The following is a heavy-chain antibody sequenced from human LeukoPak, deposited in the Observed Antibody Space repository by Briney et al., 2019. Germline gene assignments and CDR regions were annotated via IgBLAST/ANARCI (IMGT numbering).Heavy chain of an antibody. CDR1: GGSISSGGYY. J-gene: IGHJ6*02. CDR3: ARGDYGTPDV. CDR2: IYYSGST. V-gene: IGHV4-31*03. D-gene: IGHD4-17*01. Sequence: SETLSLTCTVSGGSISSGGYYWIWIGQHPGMGLDSVGYIYYSGSTSYNPSLKSRVTISVDTSENQFSLKLSSVTAADTAVYYCARGDYGTPDVWGQGTTVTVSS.